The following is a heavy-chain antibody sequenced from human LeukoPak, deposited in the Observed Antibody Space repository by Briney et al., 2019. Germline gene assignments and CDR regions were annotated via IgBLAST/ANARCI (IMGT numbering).Heavy chain of an antibody. D-gene: IGHD3-9*01. CDR1: GFTFSSYE. CDR3: ARGGAVRGRLGY. V-gene: IGHV3-48*03. J-gene: IGHJ4*02. CDR2: ISSSGSTI. Sequence: GGSLRLSCAASGFTFSSYEMNWVRQAPGKGLEWVSYISSSGSTIYYADSVKGRFTISRDNAKNSLYLQMNSLTPDDTAFYYCARGGAVRGRLGYWGQGTLVTVSS.